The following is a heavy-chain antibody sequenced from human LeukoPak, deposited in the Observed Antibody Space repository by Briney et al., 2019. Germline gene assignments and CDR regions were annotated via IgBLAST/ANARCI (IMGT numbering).Heavy chain of an antibody. CDR3: ARGRVDYYGSAYGMDV. Sequence: SETLSLTCTVSGGSISSYYWSWIRQPPGKGLEWIGYIYYSGSTNYNPSLKSRVTISVDTSKNQFSLKLSSVTAADTAVYYCARGRVDYYGSAYGMDVWGQGTTVTVSS. D-gene: IGHD3-10*01. CDR1: GGSISSYY. V-gene: IGHV4-59*01. CDR2: IYYSGST. J-gene: IGHJ6*02.